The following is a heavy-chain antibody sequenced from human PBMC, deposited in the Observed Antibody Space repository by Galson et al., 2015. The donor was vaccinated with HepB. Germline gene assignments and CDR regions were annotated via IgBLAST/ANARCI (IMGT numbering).Heavy chain of an antibody. CDR3: VRENYANPDY. V-gene: IGHV3-11*06. J-gene: IGHJ4*02. Sequence: SLRLSSAASGFTFRDCFMSWIRQAPGKGLEWVSYISGNSVYTKYADSVKGRFTISRDNVGNSLYLQMNSLRAEDTAIYYCVRENYANPDYWGQGALVTVSS. CDR2: ISGNSVYT. D-gene: IGHD3-16*01. CDR1: GFTFRDCF.